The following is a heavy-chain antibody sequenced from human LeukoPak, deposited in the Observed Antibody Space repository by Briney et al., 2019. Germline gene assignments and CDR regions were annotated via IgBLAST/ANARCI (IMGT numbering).Heavy chain of an antibody. CDR3: SKWGDYDVLTGYYDSDF. V-gene: IGHV3-23*01. J-gene: IGHJ4*02. CDR1: GFTFSNYA. Sequence: GGSLRLSCAASGFTFSNYAMSWVRQAPGKGLEWVTAIVGSGGSTYYADSVKGRFSISRDNSKNTLFLQMNSLRVEDTALYYCSKWGDYDVLTGYYDSDFWGQGTLVTVSS. D-gene: IGHD3-9*01. CDR2: IVGSGGST.